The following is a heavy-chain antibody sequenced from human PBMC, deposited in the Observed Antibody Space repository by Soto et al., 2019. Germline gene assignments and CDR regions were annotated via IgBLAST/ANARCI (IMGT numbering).Heavy chain of an antibody. CDR3: AKANFHCGDECYRCYHLDV. D-gene: IGHD2-21*01. CDR1: GFTFSAYD. Sequence: PGGSLRLSCAASGFTFSAYDMHWVRPAPGKGLEWVALISYDGSKNDYADSAKGRFTISRDKSKNTPYLQMNSLRPEDTAVYYCAKANFHCGDECYRCYHLDVWGQGTTVTVSS. V-gene: IGHV3-30*18. J-gene: IGHJ6*02. CDR2: ISYDGSKN.